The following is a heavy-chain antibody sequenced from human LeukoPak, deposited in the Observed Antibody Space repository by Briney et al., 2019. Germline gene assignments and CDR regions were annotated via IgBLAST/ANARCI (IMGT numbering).Heavy chain of an antibody. CDR1: GFSFSSYS. J-gene: IGHJ3*02. Sequence: GGSLRLSCAASGFSFSSYSMNWVRQAPGKGLEWVSTITSSSSHIYYADSVKGRFTISRDNAKNSLYLQMNSLRAEDTAVYYCARGGDEPLDAFDIWGQGTMVTVSS. CDR3: ARGGDEPLDAFDI. D-gene: IGHD1-14*01. V-gene: IGHV3-21*01. CDR2: ITSSSSHI.